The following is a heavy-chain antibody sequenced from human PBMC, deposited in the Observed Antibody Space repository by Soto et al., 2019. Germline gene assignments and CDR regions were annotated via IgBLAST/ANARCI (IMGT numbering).Heavy chain of an antibody. J-gene: IGHJ1*01. CDR2: IIGSGAST. V-gene: IGHV3-23*01. CDR1: GFTFSSYA. CDR3: ARDLTRMSTVAREF. D-gene: IGHD2-15*01. Sequence: GGSLRLSCAASGFTFSSYAMGWVRQAPGKGLEWVSSIIGSGASTYYADSVKGRFTIFRDNSKNTLFLQMSSLTTEDTAVYYCARDLTRMSTVAREFWGQGTLVTVSS.